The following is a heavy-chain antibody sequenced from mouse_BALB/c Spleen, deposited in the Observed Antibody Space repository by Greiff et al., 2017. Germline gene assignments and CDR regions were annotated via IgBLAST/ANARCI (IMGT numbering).Heavy chain of an antibody. J-gene: IGHJ4*01. Sequence: EVKLVESGGDLVKPGGSLKLSCAASGFTFSSYGMSWVRQTPDKRLEWVATISSGGSYTYYPDSVKGRFTISRDNAKNTLYLQMSSLKSEDTAMYYCARRGNYGNYGAMDYWGQGTSVTVSS. V-gene: IGHV5-6*01. CDR2: ISSGGSYT. CDR1: GFTFSSYG. D-gene: IGHD2-1*01. CDR3: ARRGNYGNYGAMDY.